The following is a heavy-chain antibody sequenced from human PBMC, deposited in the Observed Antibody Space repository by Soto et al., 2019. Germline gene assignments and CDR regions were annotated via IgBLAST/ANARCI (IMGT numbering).Heavy chain of an antibody. CDR2: IKPDGSNT. D-gene: IGHD1-26*01. Sequence: TRGSLRLSCAASGFTFSSYAMSWVRQAPGKGLEWVAAIKPDGSNTYYADSVKGRFTISRDNAKNSLYLQMNSLRADDMAVYYCTRDPEWGALDDWCLGTLVTVAS. J-gene: IGHJ4*02. CDR1: GFTFSSYA. V-gene: IGHV3-23*01. CDR3: TRDPEWGALDD.